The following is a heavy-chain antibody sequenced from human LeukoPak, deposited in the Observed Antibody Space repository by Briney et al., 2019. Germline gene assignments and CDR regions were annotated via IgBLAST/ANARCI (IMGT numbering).Heavy chain of an antibody. CDR2: IYYSGST. Sequence: SETLSLTCTVSGGSISSYYWSWIRQPPRKGLEWIGYIYYSGSTNYNPSLKSRVTISVDTSKNQFSLKLSSVTAADTAVYYCARESADYIFDYWGQGTLVTVSS. CDR1: GGSISSYY. V-gene: IGHV4-59*01. J-gene: IGHJ4*02. CDR3: ARESADYIFDY. D-gene: IGHD3-16*01.